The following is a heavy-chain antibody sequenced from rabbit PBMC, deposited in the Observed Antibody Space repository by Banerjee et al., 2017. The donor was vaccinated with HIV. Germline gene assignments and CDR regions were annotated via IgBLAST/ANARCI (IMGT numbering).Heavy chain of an antibody. Sequence: QSLEESGGDLVKPGASLTLTCTASGFSLSSNYYMCWVRQAPGKGLEWIACIYADSSGRTYYASWAKGRFTISKTSSTTVTLQMTSLTAADTATYFCARENAGGAGGGGYGYYGMDLWGPGTLVTVS. V-gene: IGHV1S40*01. J-gene: IGHJ6*01. CDR3: ARENAGGAGGGGYGYYGMDL. CDR1: GFSLSSNYY. CDR2: IYADSSGRT. D-gene: IGHD1-1*01.